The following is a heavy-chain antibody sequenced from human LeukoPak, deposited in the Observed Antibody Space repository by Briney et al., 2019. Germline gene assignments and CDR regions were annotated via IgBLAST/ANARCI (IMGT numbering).Heavy chain of an antibody. Sequence: GGSLRLSCAASVLTFSSYGMHWVRQAPGKGLEWVTFIRYDGSNKYYADSVKGRFTISRDNSKNTLYLQMNSLRAEDTAVYYCATPIAVVPAATEHAFDIWGQGTMVTVSS. D-gene: IGHD2-2*01. CDR3: ATPIAVVPAATEHAFDI. CDR1: VLTFSSYG. J-gene: IGHJ3*02. V-gene: IGHV3-30*02. CDR2: IRYDGSNK.